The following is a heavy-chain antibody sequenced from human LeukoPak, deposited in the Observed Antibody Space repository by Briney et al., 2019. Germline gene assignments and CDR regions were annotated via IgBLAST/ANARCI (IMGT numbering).Heavy chain of an antibody. J-gene: IGHJ6*03. CDR1: GYTFTGYY. CDR3: ARDLIKRIVATISDYYYYMDV. CDR2: INPNSGGT. Sequence: GASVKVSCKASGYTFTGYYMHWVRQAPGQGLEWMGWINPNSGGTNYAQKFQGRVTMTRDTSISTAYMELSRLRSDDTAVYYCARDLIKRIVATISDYYYYMDVWGKGTTVTVSS. D-gene: IGHD5-12*01. V-gene: IGHV1-2*02.